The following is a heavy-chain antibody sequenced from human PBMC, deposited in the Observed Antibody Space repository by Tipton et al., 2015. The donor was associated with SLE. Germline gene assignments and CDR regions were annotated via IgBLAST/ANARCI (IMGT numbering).Heavy chain of an antibody. J-gene: IGHJ1*01. CDR1: GGSISSSSYY. D-gene: IGHD6-13*01. CDR3: ARILAAAGTGGY. V-gene: IGHV4-39*07. Sequence: TLSLTCTVSGGSISSSSYYWDWIRQPPGEGLEWIGSIYYSGSTYYNPSLKSRVTISVDTSKNQFSLKLSSVTAADTAVYYCARILAAAGTGGYWGQGTLVTVSS. CDR2: IYYSGST.